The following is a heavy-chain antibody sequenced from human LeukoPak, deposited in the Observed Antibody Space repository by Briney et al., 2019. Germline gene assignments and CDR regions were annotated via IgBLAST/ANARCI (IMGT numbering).Heavy chain of an antibody. D-gene: IGHD1-26*01. V-gene: IGHV3-30*02. CDR1: GFTFSSYG. CDR2: IRYDGTNK. J-gene: IGHJ4*02. Sequence: GGSLRLSCAASGFTFSSYGMHWVRQAPGKGLEWVAFIRYDGTNKYYTDSVKGRFTISRDNSKNTLYLHMNSLRAEDTAVYYCAKDSLRKTIVGTTTRGVNDYWGQGTLVTVSS. CDR3: AKDSLRKTIVGTTTRGVNDY.